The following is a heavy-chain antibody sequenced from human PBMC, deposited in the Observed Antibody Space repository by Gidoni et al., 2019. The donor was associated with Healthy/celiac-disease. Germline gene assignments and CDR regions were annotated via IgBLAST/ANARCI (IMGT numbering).Heavy chain of an antibody. V-gene: IGHV3-23*01. CDR1: GFPFSCYA. D-gene: IGHD1-26*01. CDR2: ISGSGGST. J-gene: IGHJ4*02. CDR3: AKDLHPYGIVGATPYY. Sequence: EVQLLASGGGLGQPGGALRPSCAASGFPFSCYAMSGVRQAPGQGLEWVAAISGSGGSTYYADSVKGRFTISSDNSKNPLYLQMTSLRAEDTAVYYCAKDLHPYGIVGATPYYWGQGTLVTVSS.